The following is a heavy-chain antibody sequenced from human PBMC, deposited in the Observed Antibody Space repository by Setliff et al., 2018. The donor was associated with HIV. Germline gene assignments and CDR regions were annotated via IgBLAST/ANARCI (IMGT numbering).Heavy chain of an antibody. D-gene: IGHD3-3*01. CDR2: INTNTGNP. Sequence: ASVKVSCKASGYSFADYAMNWVRQAPRQGLEWMGYINTNTGNPTYAQGFTGRFVFSFDTSVTTACLHITGLRTEDTAVYFCAIGGTHYDFWSGYRLGYLDLWGRGTLVT. J-gene: IGHJ2*01. CDR3: AIGGTHYDFWSGYRLGYLDL. V-gene: IGHV7-4-1*02. CDR1: GYSFADYA.